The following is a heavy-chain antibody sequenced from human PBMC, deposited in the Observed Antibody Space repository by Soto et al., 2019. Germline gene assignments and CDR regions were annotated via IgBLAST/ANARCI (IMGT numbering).Heavy chain of an antibody. D-gene: IGHD6-13*01. CDR2: IYPGDSDT. Sequence: PGESLKISCKGSGYSFTSYWIGWVRQMPGKDLEWMGIIYPGDSDTRYSPSFQGQVTISADKSISTAYLQWSSLKASDTAMYYCASTSAAGKYYYGMDVWGQGTTVTVSS. V-gene: IGHV5-51*03. J-gene: IGHJ6*02. CDR1: GYSFTSYW. CDR3: ASTSAAGKYYYGMDV.